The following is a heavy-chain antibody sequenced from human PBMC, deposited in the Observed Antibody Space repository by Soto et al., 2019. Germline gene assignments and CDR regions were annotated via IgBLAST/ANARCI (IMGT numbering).Heavy chain of an antibody. V-gene: IGHV3-30-3*01. J-gene: IGHJ2*01. Sequence: QVQLVESGGGVVQPGRSRRLSCAASGFTFSSYAMHWVRQAPGKGLEWFAVISYDGSNKYYADSVKGRFTISRDNSKNTVYLQMNGRRPDDTAVYYCARDPLWGTAMVLWYFDLWGRGTLVTVSS. CDR3: ARDPLWGTAMVLWYFDL. CDR1: GFTFSSYA. D-gene: IGHD5-18*01. CDR2: ISYDGSNK.